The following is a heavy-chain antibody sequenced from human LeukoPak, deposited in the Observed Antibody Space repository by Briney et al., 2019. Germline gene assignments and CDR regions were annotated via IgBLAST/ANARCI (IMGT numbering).Heavy chain of an antibody. CDR1: GFTFSDYY. J-gene: IGHJ4*02. V-gene: IGHV3-11*01. CDR3: ARDSTYYDFWSGIDY. CDR2: ISRSGSTI. D-gene: IGHD3-3*01. Sequence: PGGSLRLSCAASGFTFSDYYMSWIRQAPGKGLEWASYISRSGSTIYYADSVKGRFTISRDNAKNSLYLQMNSLRAEDTAVYYCARDSTYYDFWSGIDYWGQGTLVTVSS.